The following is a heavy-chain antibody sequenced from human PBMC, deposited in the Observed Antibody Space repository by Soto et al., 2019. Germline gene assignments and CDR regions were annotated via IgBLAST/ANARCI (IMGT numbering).Heavy chain of an antibody. CDR1: GGSISSYY. CDR2: IYYSGST. J-gene: IGHJ1*01. CDR3: TIAAAGKGYFQH. Sequence: SETLSLTCTASGGSISSYYWSWIRQPPGKGLEWIGYIYYSGSTNYNPSLKSRVTISVDTSKNQFSLKLSSVTAADTAVYYCTIAAAGKGYFQHWGQGTLVTVSS. V-gene: IGHV4-59*01. D-gene: IGHD6-13*01.